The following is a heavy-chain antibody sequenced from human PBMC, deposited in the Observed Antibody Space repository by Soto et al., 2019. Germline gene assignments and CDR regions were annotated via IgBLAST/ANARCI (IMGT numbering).Heavy chain of an antibody. V-gene: IGHV1-24*01. Sequence: ASVKVSCEVSGYTLTELSMHWVRQAPGKGLEWMGGFDPEDGETIYAQKFQGRVTMTEDTSTDTAYMELSSLRSEDTAVYYCATGGSCYPYYFDYWGQGTLVTVSS. CDR1: GYTLTELS. CDR3: ATGGSCYPYYFDY. CDR2: FDPEDGET. J-gene: IGHJ4*02. D-gene: IGHD2-15*01.